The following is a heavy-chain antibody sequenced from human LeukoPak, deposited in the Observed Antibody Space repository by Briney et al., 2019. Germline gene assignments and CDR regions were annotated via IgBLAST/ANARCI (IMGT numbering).Heavy chain of an antibody. CDR3: ARGIDSSGTYSGWGFHLRY. CDR1: GLTFDDYA. V-gene: IGHV3-9*01. D-gene: IGHD1-26*01. Sequence: PGRSLRLSCAASGLTFDDYAMHWVRQAPGKGLEWVSGIRWDRGTVGYAGSVKGRFTISRDNAKSSVYLQMNSLRAEDTALYYCARGIDSSGTYSGWGFHLRYWGQGTLVTVSS. CDR2: IRWDRGTV. J-gene: IGHJ4*02.